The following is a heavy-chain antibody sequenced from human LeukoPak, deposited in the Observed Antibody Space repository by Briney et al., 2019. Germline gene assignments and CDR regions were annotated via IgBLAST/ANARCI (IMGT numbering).Heavy chain of an antibody. CDR2: IYYSGNT. J-gene: IGHJ4*02. CDR1: GGSISNTNYY. V-gene: IGHV4-39*01. Sequence: TSETLSLTCTVSGGSISNTNYYWDWIRQPPGKGLEWTGSIYYSGNTYYNPSLKSRVTMSVDTFKSQFSLKMSSVTAADTAVYYCARRLHDGGGHHYFDYWGQGTLVTVSS. D-gene: IGHD3-22*01. CDR3: ARRLHDGGGHHYFDY.